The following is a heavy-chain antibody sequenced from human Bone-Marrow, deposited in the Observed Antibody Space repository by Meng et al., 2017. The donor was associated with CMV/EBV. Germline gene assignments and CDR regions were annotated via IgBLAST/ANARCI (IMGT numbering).Heavy chain of an antibody. CDR3: ARDRGSSGYEGYYYYGREV. Sequence: ASVKVSCKASGYTFTSYDINWVRQATGQGLEWMGWMNPNSGNTGYAQKFQGRVTITRNTSISTAYMELSSLRSEDTAVYYCARDRGSSGYEGYYYYGREVWGQGNTVNVAS. D-gene: IGHD5-12*01. CDR2: MNPNSGNT. CDR1: GYTFTSYD. V-gene: IGHV1-8*03. J-gene: IGHJ6*02.